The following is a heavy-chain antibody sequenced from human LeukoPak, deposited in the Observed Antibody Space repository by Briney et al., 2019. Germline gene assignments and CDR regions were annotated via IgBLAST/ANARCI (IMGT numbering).Heavy chain of an antibody. J-gene: IGHJ6*04. CDR2: IYHSGST. CDR1: GYSISSGYY. CDR3: ARRRRGTKQQLVDV. V-gene: IGHV4-38-2*02. Sequence: PSETLSLTCTVSGYSISSGYYWGWIRQPPGKGLEWTANIYHSGSTYYNPSLKSRGTISVDTSKNQFSLKLSSVTAADTAVYYCARRRRGTKQQLVDVWGKGTTVTVSS. D-gene: IGHD6-13*01.